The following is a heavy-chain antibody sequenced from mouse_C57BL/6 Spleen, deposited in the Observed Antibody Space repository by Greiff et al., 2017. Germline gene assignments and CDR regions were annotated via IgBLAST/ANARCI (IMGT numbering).Heavy chain of an antibody. V-gene: IGHV14-4*01. CDR3: TTDGSSYGYAMDY. D-gene: IGHD1-1*01. J-gene: IGHJ4*01. CDR1: GFNIKDDY. Sequence: EVQLVESGAELVRPGASVKLSCTASGFNIKDDYMHWVKQRPEQGLEWIGWIDPENGDTEYASKFQGKATITADTSSNTAYLQLSSLTSEDTAVYYCTTDGSSYGYAMDYWGQGTSVTVSS. CDR2: IDPENGDT.